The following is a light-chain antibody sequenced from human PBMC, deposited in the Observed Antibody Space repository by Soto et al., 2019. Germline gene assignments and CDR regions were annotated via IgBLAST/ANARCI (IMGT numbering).Light chain of an antibody. V-gene: IGKV3-15*01. Sequence: EIALTQSPDALSLSPGERATLSCRASQSVSSYLAWYQQKPGQAPRLLIYGASNRATDIPARFRGSGSGTEFTLTIDSLQSEDFAVYYCQQYNDWPPAFGGGTKVDIK. CDR3: QQYNDWPPA. CDR1: QSVSSY. CDR2: GAS. J-gene: IGKJ4*01.